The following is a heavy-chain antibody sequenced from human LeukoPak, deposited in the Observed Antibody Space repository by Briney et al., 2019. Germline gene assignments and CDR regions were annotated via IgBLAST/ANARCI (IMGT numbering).Heavy chain of an antibody. CDR3: ARHPGKVTNDWYFDL. J-gene: IGHJ2*01. D-gene: IGHD4-23*01. CDR1: GYTFTGYY. Sequence: ASVKVSCKSSGYTFTGYYMHWVRQAPGQGLEWMGWINPNSGGTNYAQKFQGRVTMTRDTSITTAYMELSRLSSDDTAVYYCARHPGKVTNDWYFDLWGRGTLVTVSS. CDR2: INPNSGGT. V-gene: IGHV1-2*02.